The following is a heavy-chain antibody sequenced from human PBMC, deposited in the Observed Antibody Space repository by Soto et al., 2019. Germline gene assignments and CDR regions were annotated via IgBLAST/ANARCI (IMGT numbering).Heavy chain of an antibody. CDR1: GYTFTGYA. V-gene: IGHV1-3*05. D-gene: IGHD6-19*01. CDR3: ARAVAVPADFDY. CDR2: ITAGNGHT. J-gene: IGHJ4*02. Sequence: QVQVLQSGAEEKKPGASVKVSCTASGYTFTGYAMHWLRQAPGQRLAWMGWITAGNGHTKYSQKFQGRVTITRDTSASTAYMELSSLRYEDTAVYYCARAVAVPADFDYWGQGTLVTVSS.